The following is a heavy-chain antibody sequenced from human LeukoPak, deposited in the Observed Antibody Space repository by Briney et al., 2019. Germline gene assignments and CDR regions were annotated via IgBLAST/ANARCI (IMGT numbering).Heavy chain of an antibody. Sequence: GRSLRLSCAASGFTFDDYAMHWVRQAPGKGLEWVSGISWNSGSIGYADSVKGRFTISRDNAKNSLYLQMNSLRAEDTALYYCAKDTYDILTGYFGYWGQGTLVTVSS. CDR3: AKDTYDILTGYFGY. J-gene: IGHJ4*02. D-gene: IGHD3-9*01. CDR2: ISWNSGSI. V-gene: IGHV3-9*01. CDR1: GFTFDDYA.